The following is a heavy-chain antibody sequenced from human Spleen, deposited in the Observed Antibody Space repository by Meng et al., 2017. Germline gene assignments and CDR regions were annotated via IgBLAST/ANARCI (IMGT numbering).Heavy chain of an antibody. CDR1: GFTFNTYG. Sequence: GESLKISCAASGFTFNTYGMHWVRQAPGKGLEWVTVIWSDGNNKFYADSVRGQFAVSRDNTKNTLSLQMNSLRAEDTAVYYCVRERGPFDAFDIWGQGTLVTVSS. CDR3: VRERGPFDAFDI. D-gene: IGHD3-10*01. J-gene: IGHJ3*02. V-gene: IGHV3-33*01. CDR2: IWSDGNNK.